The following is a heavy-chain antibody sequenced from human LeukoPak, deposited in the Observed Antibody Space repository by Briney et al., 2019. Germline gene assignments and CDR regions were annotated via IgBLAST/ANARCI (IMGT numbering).Heavy chain of an antibody. CDR1: GGSISGGYCY. Sequence: SQTLSLTCTVSGGSISGGYCYWSWLPQPPGQGLEWIEYIYYRGSTYYNPSLKSRVTISVDTSTNQFSLKPSSVTAADPAVYYCASHGIPAAATDYWGQGTLVTVP. V-gene: IGHV4-30-4*01. CDR2: IYYRGST. CDR3: ASHGIPAAATDY. J-gene: IGHJ4*02. D-gene: IGHD6-13*01.